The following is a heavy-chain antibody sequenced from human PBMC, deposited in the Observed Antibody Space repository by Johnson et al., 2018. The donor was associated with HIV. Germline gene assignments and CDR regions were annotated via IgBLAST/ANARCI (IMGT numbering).Heavy chain of an antibody. V-gene: IGHV3-66*01. CDR3: ARGGYSSGVAFDL. Sequence: VQLVESGGGVVQPGRSLRLSCATSGFTVSSNYMSWVRQAPGKGLEWVSVIYSGGRTYYADSVKGRFTISRDNSKNTLYLQMNSLRAEDTAVYYCARGGYSSGVAFDLWGQGTMVTVSS. J-gene: IGHJ3*01. CDR1: GFTVSSNY. D-gene: IGHD6-19*01. CDR2: IYSGGRT.